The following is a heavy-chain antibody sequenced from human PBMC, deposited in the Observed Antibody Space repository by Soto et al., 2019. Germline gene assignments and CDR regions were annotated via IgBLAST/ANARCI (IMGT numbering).Heavy chain of an antibody. D-gene: IGHD5-12*01. CDR1: GGTFSSYA. V-gene: IGHV1-69*13. CDR3: ASFVDIVAEPPTYYYYYGMDV. Sequence: GASVKVSCKASGGTFSSYAISWVRQAPGQGLEWMGGIIPIFGTANYAQKFQGRVTITADESTSTAYMELSSLRSADTAVYYCASFVDIVAEPPTYYYYYGMDVWGQGTTVTVSS. CDR2: IIPIFGTA. J-gene: IGHJ6*02.